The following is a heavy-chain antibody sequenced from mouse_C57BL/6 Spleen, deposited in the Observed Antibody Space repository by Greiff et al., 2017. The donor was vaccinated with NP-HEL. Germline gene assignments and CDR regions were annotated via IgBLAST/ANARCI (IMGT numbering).Heavy chain of an antibody. J-gene: IGHJ2*01. D-gene: IGHD2-10*01. CDR1: GYTFTSYW. CDR2: IDPSDSYT. Sequence: QVQLQQPGAELVRPGTSVKLSCKASGYTFTSYWMHWVKQGPGQGLEWIGVIDPSDSYTNYNQKFKGKATLTVDTSSSTAYMQLSSLTSEDSAVYYCARWVLHFDYWGQGTTLTVSS. CDR3: ARWVLHFDY. V-gene: IGHV1-59*01.